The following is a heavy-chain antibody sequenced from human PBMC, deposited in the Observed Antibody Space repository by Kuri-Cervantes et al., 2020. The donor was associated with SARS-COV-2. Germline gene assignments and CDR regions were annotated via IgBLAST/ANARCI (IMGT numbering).Heavy chain of an antibody. CDR3: AKDTKSYDFWSGGFDY. Sequence: GGSLRLSCAASGFTFSSYEMIWVRQAPGKGLEWVSYISSSGSTIYYADSVKGRFTISRDNARNSLYLQMNSLRAEDMALYYCAKDTKSYDFWSGGFDYWGQGTLVTVSS. CDR2: ISSSGSTI. V-gene: IGHV3-48*03. J-gene: IGHJ4*02. D-gene: IGHD3-3*01. CDR1: GFTFSSYE.